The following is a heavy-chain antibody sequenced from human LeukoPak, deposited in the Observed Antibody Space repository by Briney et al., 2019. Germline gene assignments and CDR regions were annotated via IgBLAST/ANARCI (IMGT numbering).Heavy chain of an antibody. CDR1: GGSFSGSN. CDR2: IYNSGST. J-gene: IGHJ4*02. V-gene: IGHV4-34*01. D-gene: IGHD2-21*01. CDR3: VRAYVY. Sequence: PSETLTLTCAVSGGSFSGSNWSWVRRPPGKGLEWIGEIYNSGSTIYNPSLERRVTILVDTSKTPHSLNLISVTAAETAVYYCVRAYVYWGEGTLVTVSS.